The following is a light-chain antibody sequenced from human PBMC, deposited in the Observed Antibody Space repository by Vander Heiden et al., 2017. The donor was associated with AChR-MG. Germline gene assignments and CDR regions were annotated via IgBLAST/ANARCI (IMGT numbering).Light chain of an antibody. J-gene: IGKJ4*01. Sequence: EIVLTQSQATLSLSPGARATLSCRASQSVSSYLAWYQQKPGQAPRLIIYDASNRATGIPDRFSGSGSGKDFTLTSSSLEHEDFAVYYWQQRSNLLTFGGGTKVEIK. V-gene: IGKV3-11*01. CDR3: QQRSNLLT. CDR2: DAS. CDR1: QSVSSY.